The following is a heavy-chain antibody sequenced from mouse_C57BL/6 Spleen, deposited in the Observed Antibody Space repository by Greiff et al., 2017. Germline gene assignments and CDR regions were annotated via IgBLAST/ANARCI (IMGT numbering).Heavy chain of an antibody. V-gene: IGHV5-6*01. D-gene: IGHD1-1*01. J-gene: IGHJ1*03. Sequence: EVMLVESGGDLVKPGGSLKLSCAASGFTFSSYGMSWVRQTPDKRLEWVATISSGGSYTYYPDSVKGRFTIYRDNAKNTLYLQMSSLKSEDTAMYYCARLDYYGSSYWYFDVWGTGTTVTVSS. CDR1: GFTFSSYG. CDR3: ARLDYYGSSYWYFDV. CDR2: ISSGGSYT.